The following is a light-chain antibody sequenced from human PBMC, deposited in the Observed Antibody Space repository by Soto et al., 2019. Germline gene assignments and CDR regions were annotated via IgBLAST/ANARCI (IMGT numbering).Light chain of an antibody. V-gene: IGKV3-15*01. CDR1: QSVSSN. Sequence: DIVMTQSPATLSVSPGERATLSCRASQSVSSNVAWYQQRPGQAPRLLIYGAFTRATGIPARFSGSGSGTEVTLTISSLQSEDFAVYYCQQYYTWPPTLTFGGGTKVEIK. CDR2: GAF. J-gene: IGKJ4*01. CDR3: QQYYTWPPTLT.